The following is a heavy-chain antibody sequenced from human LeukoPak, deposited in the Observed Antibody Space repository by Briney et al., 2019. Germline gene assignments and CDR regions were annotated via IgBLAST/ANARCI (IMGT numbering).Heavy chain of an antibody. CDR1: GFTFSSYT. D-gene: IGHD6-13*01. J-gene: IGHJ4*02. V-gene: IGHV3-30-3*02. Sequence: PGGSLRLSCAASGFTFSSYTMDWVRQAPGKGLEWVALISYAGSNKYYADSVKGRFTISRDNSKNMLYLQMNSLRAEDTAVYYCAKRRSWYVDSWGQGTLVTVSS. CDR2: ISYAGSNK. CDR3: AKRRSWYVDS.